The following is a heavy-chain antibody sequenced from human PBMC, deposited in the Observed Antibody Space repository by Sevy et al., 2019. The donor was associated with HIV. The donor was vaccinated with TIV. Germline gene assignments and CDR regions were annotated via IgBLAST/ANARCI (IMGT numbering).Heavy chain of an antibody. V-gene: IGHV3-7*01. CDR2: IKQDGSEK. D-gene: IGHD6-13*01. Sequence: GGSLRLSCAASGFTFSSYWMSWVRQAPGKGLEWVANIKQDGSEKYYVDSVKGRFTISRDNAKNSLYLQMNSLRAEDTAVYYCACEKEQLVLWPYYGMDVWGQGTTVTVSS. CDR3: ACEKEQLVLWPYYGMDV. CDR1: GFTFSSYW. J-gene: IGHJ6*02.